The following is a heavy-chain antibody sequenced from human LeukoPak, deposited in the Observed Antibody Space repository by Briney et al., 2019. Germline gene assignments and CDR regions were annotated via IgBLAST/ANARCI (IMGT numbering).Heavy chain of an antibody. Sequence: GGSLRLSCAASGFTFSDYYMSWIRQAPGKGLEWVSYISSSGSTIYYADSVKGRFTISRDNAKNSLYLQMNSLRAEDTAVYYRASGIMITFGGVIDQNDAFDIWGQGTMVTVSS. CDR2: ISSSGSTI. D-gene: IGHD3-16*02. J-gene: IGHJ3*02. V-gene: IGHV3-11*01. CDR3: ASGIMITFGGVIDQNDAFDI. CDR1: GFTFSDYY.